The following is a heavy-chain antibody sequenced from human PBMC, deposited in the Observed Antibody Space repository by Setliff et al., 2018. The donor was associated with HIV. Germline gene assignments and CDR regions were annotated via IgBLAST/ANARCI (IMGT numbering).Heavy chain of an antibody. Sequence: GASVKVSCKASGGTFSSYAISWVRQAPGQGLEWMGGIIPLFGTANYAQKFQGRVTIIADASTNTVNMELSSLRPEDTAVFYCARVRLYSSALDYWGQGTLVTVSS. CDR3: ARVRLYSSALDY. J-gene: IGHJ4*02. CDR2: IIPLFGTA. V-gene: IGHV1-69*13. D-gene: IGHD3-22*01. CDR1: GGTFSSYA.